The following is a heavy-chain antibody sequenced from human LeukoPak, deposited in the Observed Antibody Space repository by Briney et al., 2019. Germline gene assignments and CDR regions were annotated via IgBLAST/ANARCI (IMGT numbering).Heavy chain of an antibody. Sequence: SETLSLTCTVSGGSISSYYWSWIRQPAGKGLEWIGRIYTSGSTNYNPSLKSRVTMSVDTSKNQFSLKLSSVTAADTAVYYSARTDFWSGPPGFDYWGQGTLVTVSS. D-gene: IGHD3-3*01. CDR2: IYTSGST. V-gene: IGHV4-4*07. CDR1: GGSISSYY. CDR3: ARTDFWSGPPGFDY. J-gene: IGHJ4*02.